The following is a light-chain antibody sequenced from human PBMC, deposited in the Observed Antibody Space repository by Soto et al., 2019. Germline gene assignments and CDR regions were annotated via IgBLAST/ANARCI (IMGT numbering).Light chain of an antibody. J-gene: IGLJ1*01. CDR2: DVS. V-gene: IGLV2-14*01. Sequence: QSALTQPASVSGSPGQSVTISCTGTSIDVGGYNYVSWYQQHPGKAPILVIYDVSNRPSGVSYRFSGTKSGNTASLTISGLQAEDEADYYCSSYTSSSPYVFGTGTKLTVL. CDR1: SIDVGGYNY. CDR3: SSYTSSSPYV.